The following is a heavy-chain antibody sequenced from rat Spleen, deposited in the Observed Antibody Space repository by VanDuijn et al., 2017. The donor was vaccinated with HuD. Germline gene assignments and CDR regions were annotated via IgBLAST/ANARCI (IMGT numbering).Heavy chain of an antibody. J-gene: IGHJ2*01. D-gene: IGHD1-8*01. Sequence: EVQLVESGGGLVQPGRSLKLSCAASGFTFSDYAMAWVRQAPKKGLEWVATIIYDGSSTYYRDSVNGRFIISRDNAKSTLYLQMDSLRSEYTATYYCARHTVAYYFDYWGQGVMVTVSS. CDR3: ARHTVAYYFDY. CDR2: IIYDGSST. CDR1: GFTFSDYA. V-gene: IGHV5-17*01.